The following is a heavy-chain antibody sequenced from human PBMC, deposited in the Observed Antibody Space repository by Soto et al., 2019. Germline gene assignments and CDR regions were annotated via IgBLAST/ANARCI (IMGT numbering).Heavy chain of an antibody. CDR2: IYYSGST. CDR3: ARLFIVGAPGSYYTGLDV. J-gene: IGHJ6*02. CDR1: GGSISSSSYY. V-gene: IGHV4-39*07. D-gene: IGHD1-26*01. Sequence: SETLSLTCTVSGGSISSSSYYWAWVRQPPGKGLEWIGYIYYSGSTYYNPSLKSRVTISVDRSKNHFSLALTSVTAADTATYYCARLFIVGAPGSYYTGLDVWGQGTTVTAP.